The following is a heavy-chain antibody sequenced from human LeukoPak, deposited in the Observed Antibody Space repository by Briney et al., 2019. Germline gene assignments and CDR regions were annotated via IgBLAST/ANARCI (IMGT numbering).Heavy chain of an antibody. CDR1: GYSFTSYW. CDR2: IYPGDSDT. CDR3: ARSITGTTRYYYYYMDV. Sequence: GESLKISCKGSGYSFTSYWIGWVRQMPGKGLDWMGIIYPGDSDTRYSPSFQGQVTISADKSISTTYLQWSSLKASDTAMYYCARSITGTTRYYYYYMDVWGKGTTVTVSS. J-gene: IGHJ6*03. V-gene: IGHV5-51*01. D-gene: IGHD1-7*01.